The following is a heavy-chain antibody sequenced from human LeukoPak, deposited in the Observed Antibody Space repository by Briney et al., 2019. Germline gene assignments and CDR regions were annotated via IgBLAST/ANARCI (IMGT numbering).Heavy chain of an antibody. CDR2: IKPDGSEK. Sequence: GGSLRLSCAVSGFTFSTYWMNWVRQAPGKGPEWVANIKPDGSEKFYVDSVKGRFTVSRDNAKNLLYLQMNSLRAEDTALYYCARGASYWGQGTLVTVSS. J-gene: IGHJ4*02. CDR3: ARGASY. CDR1: GFTFSTYW. V-gene: IGHV3-7*04.